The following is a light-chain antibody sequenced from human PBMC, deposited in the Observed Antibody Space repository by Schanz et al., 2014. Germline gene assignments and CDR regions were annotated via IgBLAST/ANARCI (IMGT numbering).Light chain of an antibody. CDR1: QSVSSN. CDR3: QHYYRNPLT. CDR2: GAS. J-gene: IGKJ4*01. V-gene: IGKV3-15*01. Sequence: VLTQSPATLSVSPGERATLSCRASQSVSSNLAWYQQKPGQAPRLLIYGASTRATGIPARFSGSGSGTEFTLTISSLQSEDVAVYYCQHYYRNPLTFGGGTKVEIK.